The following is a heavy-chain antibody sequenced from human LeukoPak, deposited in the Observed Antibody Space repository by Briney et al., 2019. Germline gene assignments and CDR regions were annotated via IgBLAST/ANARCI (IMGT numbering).Heavy chain of an antibody. J-gene: IGHJ3*02. V-gene: IGHV4-59*08. CDR3: ASRNYYSVGGSLLGAFDI. CDR2: IYYSGST. CDR1: GGAIGSYH. D-gene: IGHD3-10*01. Sequence: SETQSLTCAASGGAIGSYHWTWIRQPPGRGQEWIGYIYYSGSTNYNPSLKSRVTISVGTSKNLCSLKLSCVPAASYALDLSASRNYYSVGGSLLGAFDIWSQGTMVTVSS.